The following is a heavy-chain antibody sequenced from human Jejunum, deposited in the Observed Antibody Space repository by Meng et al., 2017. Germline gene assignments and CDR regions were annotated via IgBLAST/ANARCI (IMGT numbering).Heavy chain of an antibody. V-gene: IGHV5-51*01. Sequence: GESLKISCKGYGYTFVTYWIAWVRQVPGKGLEWMAVIYVADSDTKYSPAFKGQVTISVDKSIDAAYLEWTSLKASDSAMYYCARGQGLDYWGQGTLVTVSS. CDR3: ARGQGLDY. CDR1: GYTFVTYW. CDR2: IYVADSDT. J-gene: IGHJ4*02.